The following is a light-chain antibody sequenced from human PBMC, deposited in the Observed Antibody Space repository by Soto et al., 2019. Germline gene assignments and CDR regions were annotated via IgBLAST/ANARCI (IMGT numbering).Light chain of an antibody. J-gene: IGLJ1*01. CDR1: SSDVGGYNY. V-gene: IGLV2-14*01. CDR2: DVS. CDR3: SSYTSSSTYNYV. Sequence: QSALTQPASVSGSPGQSITISCTGTSSDVGGYNYVSWYQQHPGKAPKLMIYDVSNRPSGVSNRFSGSKSGNTASLTISGLQAEDEADYYFSSYTSSSTYNYVFGTGTKLTVL.